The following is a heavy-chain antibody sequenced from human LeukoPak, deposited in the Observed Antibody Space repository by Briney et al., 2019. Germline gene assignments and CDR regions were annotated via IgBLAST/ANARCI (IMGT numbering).Heavy chain of an antibody. CDR1: GFTFSSYE. J-gene: IGHJ4*02. CDR2: LSGSGGGT. Sequence: GGSLRLSCAASGFTFSSYEMNWVRQALGKGLEWVAGLSGSGGGTNYADSVKGRFTISRDNAKNTLYLQMNSLRAEDTAVYFCAKRGVVIRVILVGFHKEAYYFDSWGQGALVTVSS. D-gene: IGHD3-10*01. V-gene: IGHV3-23*01. CDR3: AKRGVVIRVILVGFHKEAYYFDS.